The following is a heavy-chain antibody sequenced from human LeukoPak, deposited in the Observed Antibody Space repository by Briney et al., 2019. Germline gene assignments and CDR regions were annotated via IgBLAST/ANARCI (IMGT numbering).Heavy chain of an antibody. J-gene: IGHJ4*02. CDR2: INHSGST. V-gene: IGHV4-34*01. D-gene: IGHD5-24*01. CDR3: ASEMATTNFDY. CDR1: GGSLSGYY. Sequence: PSGTLSLTCAVYGGSLSGYYWSWIRQPPGKGLEWIGEINHSGSTNYNPSLKSRVTISVDTSKNQFSLKLSSVTAADTAVYYCASEMATTNFDYWGQGTLVTVSS.